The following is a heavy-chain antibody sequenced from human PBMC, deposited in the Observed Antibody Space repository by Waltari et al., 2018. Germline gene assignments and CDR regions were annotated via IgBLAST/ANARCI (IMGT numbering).Heavy chain of an antibody. CDR3: ARKDGHQYHIDY. D-gene: IGHD2-15*01. CDR1: GGSFSGYY. Sequence: QVQLQQWGAGLLKPSETLSLTCAVYGGSFSGYYWSWIRQPPGKGLEWIGEINHSGSTNYNPSLKSRVTISVDTSKNQFSLKLSSVTAADTAVYYCARKDGHQYHIDYWGQGTLVTVSS. CDR2: INHSGST. J-gene: IGHJ4*02. V-gene: IGHV4-34*01.